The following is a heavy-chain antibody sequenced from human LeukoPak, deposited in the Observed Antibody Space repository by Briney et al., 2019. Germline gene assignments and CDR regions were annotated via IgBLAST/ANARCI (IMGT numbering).Heavy chain of an antibody. CDR2: IYDSGSA. CDR3: ARGYSIAY. D-gene: IGHD1-26*01. V-gene: IGHV4-38-2*02. J-gene: IGHJ4*02. Sequence: PSETLSLTCTVSGYSISSGYYWGWIRQPPGKGLEWIGSIYDSGSAYYNPSLKSRVTIAVDTSKNQFSLKLSSVTAADTAVYYCARGYSIAYWGQGSLVTVSS. CDR1: GYSISSGYY.